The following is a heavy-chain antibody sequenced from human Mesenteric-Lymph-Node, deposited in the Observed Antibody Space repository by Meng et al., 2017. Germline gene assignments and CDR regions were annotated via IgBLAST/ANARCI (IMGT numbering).Heavy chain of an antibody. CDR1: GYTFTSYD. CDR2: MNPNSGNT. Sequence: VRLVQSGARVKKPGASVKVSCKASGYTFTSYDINWVRQATGQGLEWMGWMNPNSGNTGYAQKFQGRVTMTRNTSISTAYMELSSLRSEDTAVYYCARRSSSWYEWFDPWGQGTLVTVSS. V-gene: IGHV1-8*01. CDR3: ARRSSSWYEWFDP. D-gene: IGHD6-13*01. J-gene: IGHJ5*02.